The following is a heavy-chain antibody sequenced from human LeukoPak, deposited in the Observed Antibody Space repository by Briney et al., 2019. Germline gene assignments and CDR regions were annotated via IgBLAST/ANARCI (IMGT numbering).Heavy chain of an antibody. CDR3: ARATYYYDSSGYSSWDY. Sequence: ASVKVSCKASGYTFTSYYMHWVRQAPGQGLEWMGWINPNSGGTNYAQKFQGRVTMTRDTSISTAYMELSRLRSDDTAVYYCARATYYYDSSGYSSWDYWGQGTLVTVSS. CDR2: INPNSGGT. CDR1: GYTFTSYY. J-gene: IGHJ4*02. V-gene: IGHV1-2*02. D-gene: IGHD3-22*01.